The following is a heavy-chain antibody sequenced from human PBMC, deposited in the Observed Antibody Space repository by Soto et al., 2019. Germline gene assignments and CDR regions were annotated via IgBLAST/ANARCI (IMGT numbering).Heavy chain of an antibody. V-gene: IGHV1-69*19. Sequence: QVQLVQSGAEVKKPGSSVKVSCKASGGTFSSYAISWVRQAPGQGLEWMGGIIPLLGTPNYAQKFQGRDTITADESPSTAYLGLSSLRSEDTAVYSCASLSWPYCSGGTCYSCDYYFGMDVRGPGTTVTVSS. CDR2: IIPLLGTP. J-gene: IGHJ6*02. CDR1: GGTFSSYA. CDR3: ASLSWPYCSGGTCYSCDYYFGMDV. D-gene: IGHD2-15*01.